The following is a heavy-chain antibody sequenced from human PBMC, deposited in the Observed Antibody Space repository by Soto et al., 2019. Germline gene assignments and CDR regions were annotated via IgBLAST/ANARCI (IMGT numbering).Heavy chain of an antibody. J-gene: IGHJ2*01. Sequence: QVQLQESGPGLVKPSETLSLTCTVSGGSISSYYWSWIRQPPGKGLEWIGYIYYRGSTNYNPSLKSRVNISVGMSTSQFSMMLRSVTAADTALYYCARCNWYFDLWGRGTLVTVSS. CDR1: GGSISSYY. V-gene: IGHV4-59*01. CDR2: IYYRGST. CDR3: ARCNWYFDL.